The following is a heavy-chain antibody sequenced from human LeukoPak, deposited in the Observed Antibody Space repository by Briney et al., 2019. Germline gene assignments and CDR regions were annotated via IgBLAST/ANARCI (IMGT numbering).Heavy chain of an antibody. CDR1: GFTFSSYW. V-gene: IGHV3-74*01. CDR2: INSDGSST. J-gene: IGHJ5*02. Sequence: GGSLRLSCAASGFTFSSYWMHWVRQAPGKGLVWVSRINSDGSSTSYADSVRGRFTISRDNAKNTLYLQMNSLRAEDTAVYYCARDPGITMIASNWFDPWGQGTLVTVSS. D-gene: IGHD3-22*01. CDR3: ARDPGITMIASNWFDP.